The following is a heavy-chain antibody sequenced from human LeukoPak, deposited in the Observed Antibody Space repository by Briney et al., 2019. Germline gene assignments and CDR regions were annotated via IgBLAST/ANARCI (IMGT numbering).Heavy chain of an antibody. V-gene: IGHV4-34*01. J-gene: IGHJ3*02. CDR1: GGSFSGYY. Sequence: SETLSLTCAVYGGSFSGYYWSWIRQPPGKGLEWIGEINHSGSTNYNPSLKSRVTISVDTSKNQFSLKLSSVTAADTAVYYCVSPQDGYQDAFDIWGQGTMVTVSS. CDR2: INHSGST. D-gene: IGHD2-2*01. CDR3: VSPQDGYQDAFDI.